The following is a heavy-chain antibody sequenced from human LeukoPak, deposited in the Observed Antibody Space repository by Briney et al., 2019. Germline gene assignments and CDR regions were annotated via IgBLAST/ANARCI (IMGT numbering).Heavy chain of an antibody. CDR2: IYDRGPA. D-gene: IGHD3-10*01. Sequence: SETLYLTCTVSGYAISSGGFSWNWIRQPPGKGLEWIGCIYDRGPASYNPSLKSRFTISVDRPKNQFFLNVTSLTAADTAVYYCARSRQASGLFSSWGQGTLVVVSS. J-gene: IGHJ5*02. V-gene: IGHV4-30-2*01. CDR1: GYAISSGGFS. CDR3: ARSRQASGLFSS.